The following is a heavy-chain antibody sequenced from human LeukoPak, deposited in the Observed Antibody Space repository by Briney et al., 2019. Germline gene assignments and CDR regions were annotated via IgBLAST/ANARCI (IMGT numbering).Heavy chain of an antibody. V-gene: IGHV1-69*04. CDR2: VIPMLGVA. Sequence: ASVKVSFKASGGTFSSYEISWVRQAPGQGLEWMGRVIPMLGVASYAQRFQDRVTITADRSTSTAYMELNSLRSGDTAVYYCARGRATGYFDYWGQGTLVTVSS. J-gene: IGHJ4*02. CDR1: GGTFSSYE. CDR3: ARGRATGYFDY.